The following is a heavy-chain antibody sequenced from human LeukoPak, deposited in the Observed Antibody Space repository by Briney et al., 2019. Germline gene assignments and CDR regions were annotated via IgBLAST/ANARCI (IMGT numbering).Heavy chain of an antibody. Sequence: PGGSLRLSCAASGFTFSDYYMSWIRQAPGKGLEWVSYISSSGSTIYYADSVKGRFTISRDNAKNSLYLQMNSLGAEDTAVYYCASVIFGVVVFDYWGQGTLVTVSS. V-gene: IGHV3-11*04. CDR2: ISSSGSTI. D-gene: IGHD3-3*01. J-gene: IGHJ4*02. CDR1: GFTFSDYY. CDR3: ASVIFGVVVFDY.